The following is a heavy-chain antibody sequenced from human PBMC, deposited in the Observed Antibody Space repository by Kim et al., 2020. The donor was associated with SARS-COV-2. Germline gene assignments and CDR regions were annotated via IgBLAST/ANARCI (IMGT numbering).Heavy chain of an antibody. CDR1: GFTFDTYA. CDR3: AKMVITGGYNYLYYYAM. Sequence: GGSLRLSCVASGFTFDTYAMSWVRQAPGKGLEWVSAISGGAVNKFYADSVRGRFTISRDNSKNTLYLQMNSLRDEDTALSYCAKMVITGGYNYLYYYAM. J-gene: IGHJ6*01. V-gene: IGHV3-23*01. CDR2: ISGGAVNK. D-gene: IGHD2-21*01.